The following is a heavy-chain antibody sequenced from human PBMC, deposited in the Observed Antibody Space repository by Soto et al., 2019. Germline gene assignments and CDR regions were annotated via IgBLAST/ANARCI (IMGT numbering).Heavy chain of an antibody. Sequence: GSSVKFSCKASGYTFTGYYVHWVRQAPGQVLEWMVWINPNSGFANYXXKFQGWVXXTRDACISTAXVELSXLRSDDTDVYYCARGEWELPTSLDYWGQGTLVTVSS. CDR3: ARGEWELPTSLDY. D-gene: IGHD1-26*01. CDR1: GYTFTGYY. V-gene: IGHV1-2*04. CDR2: INPNSGFA. J-gene: IGHJ4*02.